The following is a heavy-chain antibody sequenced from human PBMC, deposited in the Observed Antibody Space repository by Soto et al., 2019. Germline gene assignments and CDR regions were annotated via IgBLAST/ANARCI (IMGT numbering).Heavy chain of an antibody. CDR2: INPSGGST. J-gene: IGHJ4*02. CDR1: GYTFPSHY. Sequence: ASVKVSCKASGYTFPSHYMHWVRQAPGQGLEWMGIINPSGGSTSYAQKFQGRVTMTRDTSTSTVYMELSSLRSEDTAVYYCAIAPTTVSYYFDYWGQGTLVTVSS. CDR3: AIAPTTVSYYFDY. D-gene: IGHD4-17*01. V-gene: IGHV1-46*03.